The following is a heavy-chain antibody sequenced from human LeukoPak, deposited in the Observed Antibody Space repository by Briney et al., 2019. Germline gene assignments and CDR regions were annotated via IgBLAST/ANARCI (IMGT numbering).Heavy chain of an antibody. Sequence: SETLSLTCAVYGGSFSGYYWSWIRQHPGKGLEWIGYIYYSGSTYYNPSLKSRVTISVDTSKNQFSLKLSSVTAADTAVYYCARAPTAYGDYPFYGMDVWGQGTTVTVSS. CDR1: GGSFSGYY. CDR3: ARAPTAYGDYPFYGMDV. V-gene: IGHV4-31*11. J-gene: IGHJ6*02. D-gene: IGHD4-17*01. CDR2: IYYSGST.